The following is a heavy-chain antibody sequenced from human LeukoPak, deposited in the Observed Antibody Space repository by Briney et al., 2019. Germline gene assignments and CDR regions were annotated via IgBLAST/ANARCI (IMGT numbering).Heavy chain of an antibody. D-gene: IGHD3-22*01. CDR3: ASIRGKDSSGYYYAPDAFDI. V-gene: IGHV3-21*01. CDR2: ISSSSSYI. Sequence: GSLRLSCAASGFTFGNAWMSWVRQAPGKGLEWVSSISSSSSYIYYADSVKGRFTISRDNAKNSLYLQMNSLRAEDTAMYYCASIRGKDSSGYYYAPDAFDIWGQGTMVTVSS. J-gene: IGHJ3*02. CDR1: GFTFGNAW.